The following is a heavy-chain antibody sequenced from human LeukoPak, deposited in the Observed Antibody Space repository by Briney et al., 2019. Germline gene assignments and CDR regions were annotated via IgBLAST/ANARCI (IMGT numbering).Heavy chain of an antibody. Sequence: RSLRLSCAASGFTFSSYGMHWVRQAPGKGLEWVAVIWYDGSNKYYADSVKGRFTISRDNSKNTLYLQMNSLRAEDTAVYYCARDVYSSGWFGYYYGIDVWGQGTTVTVSS. J-gene: IGHJ6*02. D-gene: IGHD6-19*01. CDR3: ARDVYSSGWFGYYYGIDV. CDR1: GFTFSSYG. CDR2: IWYDGSNK. V-gene: IGHV3-33*01.